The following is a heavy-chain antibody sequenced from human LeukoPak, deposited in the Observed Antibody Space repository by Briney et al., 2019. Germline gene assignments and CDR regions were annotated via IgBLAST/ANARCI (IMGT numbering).Heavy chain of an antibody. D-gene: IGHD2-15*01. J-gene: IGHJ4*02. CDR1: GCSICNDYY. CDR2: IYHTGSS. V-gene: IGHV4-38-2*01. CDR3: ARGVIVVAVYFDF. Sequence: PSETLSPTCAVSGCSICNDYYCGWIRQPPGKGLEWVGSIYHTGSSYYNPSLKSRVAISVDTSKNELFLMMRSVTAADTAVYYCARGVIVVAVYFDFGGRGTLVTVSS.